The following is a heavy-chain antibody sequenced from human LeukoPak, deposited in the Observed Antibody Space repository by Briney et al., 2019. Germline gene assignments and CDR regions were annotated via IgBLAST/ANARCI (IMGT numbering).Heavy chain of an antibody. D-gene: IGHD4-17*01. CDR3: AKESTVTTRSSYGY. J-gene: IGHJ4*02. Sequence: PGGSLRLSCAASGFTFSSYAMSWARQAPGKGLEWVSAISGSGGSTYYADSVKGRFTISRDNSKNTLYPQMNSLRAEDTAVYYCAKESTVTTRSSYGYWGQGTLVTVSS. CDR2: ISGSGGST. V-gene: IGHV3-23*01. CDR1: GFTFSSYA.